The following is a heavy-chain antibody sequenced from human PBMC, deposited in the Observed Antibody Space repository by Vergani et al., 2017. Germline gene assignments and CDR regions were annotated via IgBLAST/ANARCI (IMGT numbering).Heavy chain of an antibody. CDR1: GGSISSYY. Sequence: QVQLQESGPGLVKPSETLSLTCTVSGGSISSYYWSWIRQPPGKGLGWIGYIYYSGSTNYNPSLKSRVTISVDTSKNQFSLKLSSVTAADTAVYYCARGYSSSWPSTYYYYYGMDVWGQGTTVTVSS. V-gene: IGHV4-59*01. CDR2: IYYSGST. J-gene: IGHJ6*02. D-gene: IGHD6-13*01. CDR3: ARGYSSSWPSTYYYYYGMDV.